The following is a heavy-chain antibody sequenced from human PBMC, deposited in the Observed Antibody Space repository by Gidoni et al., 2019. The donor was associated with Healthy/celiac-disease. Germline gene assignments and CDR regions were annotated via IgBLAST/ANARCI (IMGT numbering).Heavy chain of an antibody. CDR2: YGTA. J-gene: IGHJ4*02. V-gene: IGHV1-69*06. D-gene: IGHD3-3*02. Sequence: YGTANYAQKFQGRVTITADKSTSTAYMELSSLRSEDTAVYYCHELAARGGYWGQGTLVTVSS. CDR3: HELAARGGY.